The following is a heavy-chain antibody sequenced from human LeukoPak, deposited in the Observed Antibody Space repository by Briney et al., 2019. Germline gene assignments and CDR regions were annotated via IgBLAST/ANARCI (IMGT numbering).Heavy chain of an antibody. J-gene: IGHJ6*02. D-gene: IGHD3-3*01. CDR1: GDTFTGYY. Sequence: ASVKVSCKASGDTFTGYYLHWVRQAPGQGLEWLGWINPKSGGTNYAQRFQARVTMTWDTSISTAYMELSSLRSEDTAVYYCARVTHDFWSGYYLYYYYGMDVWGQGTTVTVSS. CDR3: ARVTHDFWSGYYLYYYYGMDV. V-gene: IGHV1-2*02. CDR2: INPKSGGT.